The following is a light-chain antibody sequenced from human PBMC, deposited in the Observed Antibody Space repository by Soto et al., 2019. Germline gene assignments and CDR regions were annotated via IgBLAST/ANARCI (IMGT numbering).Light chain of an antibody. Sequence: DIVMTQSPDSLALSLGERAGVNCKSSQGCFCPSSNRNFLAWYQQKPGQPPKVLIYWASTRESGVPDRFSGSGSGTDFSLTISSLQAEDVAVYYCQQYYSTPRTFGQGTKVDI. J-gene: IGKJ1*01. CDR1: QGCFCPSSNRNF. CDR3: QQYYSTPRT. CDR2: WAS. V-gene: IGKV4-1*01.